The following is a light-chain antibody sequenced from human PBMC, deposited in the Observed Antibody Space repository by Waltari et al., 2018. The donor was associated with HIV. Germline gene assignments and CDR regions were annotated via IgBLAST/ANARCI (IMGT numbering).Light chain of an antibody. CDR3: QQYGNSPPCT. J-gene: IGKJ2*02. CDR2: YTS. V-gene: IGKV3-20*01. Sequence: LTQSPSFLSASVGDRVTITFRASQDINNYLAWYQQRPVQPPRLLLFYTSRRASGIPDRFSGSGSGTDFTLTISSLEPEDFAVYYCQQYGNSPPCTFGQGTKLEIK. CDR1: QDINNY.